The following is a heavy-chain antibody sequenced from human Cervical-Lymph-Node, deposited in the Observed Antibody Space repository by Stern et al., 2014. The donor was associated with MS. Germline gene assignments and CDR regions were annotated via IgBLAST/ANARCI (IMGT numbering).Heavy chain of an antibody. J-gene: IGHJ4*02. CDR3: ARGVGGIAAAGTRCLDY. V-gene: IGHV4-34*01. Sequence: QVQLQQWGAGLLKPSETLSLTCAVYGGSFSGYYWSWIRQPPGKGLEWIGEINHSGSTNYNPSLTRRVTISVDTSKNQFSLKRSSGTAADTAVYYCARGVGGIAAAGTRCLDYWGQGTLVTVSS. D-gene: IGHD6-13*01. CDR1: GGSFSGYY. CDR2: INHSGST.